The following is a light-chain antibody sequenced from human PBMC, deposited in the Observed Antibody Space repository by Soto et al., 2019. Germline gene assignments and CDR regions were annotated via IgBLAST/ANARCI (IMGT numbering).Light chain of an antibody. Sequence: VLTQSPGTLSLSPGERATLSCRASQSVSSTYLAWYQQKPGQAPRLLIYGASSRATGIPDRFSGSGSGTDFTLTISRLEPEDVAVYYCQQFGSSPRTFGQGTKVEI. CDR2: GAS. V-gene: IGKV3-20*01. J-gene: IGKJ1*01. CDR1: QSVSSTY. CDR3: QQFGSSPRT.